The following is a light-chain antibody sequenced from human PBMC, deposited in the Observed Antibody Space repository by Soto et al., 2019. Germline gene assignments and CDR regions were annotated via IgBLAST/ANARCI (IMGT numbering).Light chain of an antibody. J-gene: IGLJ2*01. V-gene: IGLV2-14*01. CDR2: DVT. Sequence: QSALTQPASVSGSPGQSITISCTGTSSDVGNYNYASWYQQHPGKAPKLMIYDVTQRPSGVSTRFSGSKSGITASLTISGLQADDEAEYYCSSYTASSDVIFGGGTQLTVL. CDR1: SSDVGNYNY. CDR3: SSYTASSDVI.